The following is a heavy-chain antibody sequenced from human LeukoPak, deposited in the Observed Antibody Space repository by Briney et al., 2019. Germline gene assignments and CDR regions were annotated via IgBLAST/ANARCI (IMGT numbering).Heavy chain of an antibody. CDR3: AREANWDPQGGY. D-gene: IGHD7-27*01. J-gene: IGHJ4*02. CDR2: IYYSGST. Sequence: SETLSLTCTVSGGSISSGDYYWSWIRQPPGKGLEWIGYIYYSGSTYYNPSLKSRVTISVDTSKNQFSLKLGSVTAADTAVYYCAREANWDPQGGYWGQGTLVTVSS. CDR1: GGSISSGDYY. V-gene: IGHV4-30-4*01.